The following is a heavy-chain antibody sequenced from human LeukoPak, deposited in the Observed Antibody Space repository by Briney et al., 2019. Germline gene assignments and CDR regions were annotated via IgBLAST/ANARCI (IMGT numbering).Heavy chain of an antibody. Sequence: GGSLRLSCADSGFMFSNYWMNWVRQGPGKGLEWVANIHPEGNEKYHVESVKGRFTISRDNTKNLLFLQMNGLRVEDTAVYYCARGDAFSGGHWGQGTLVTVSS. CDR1: GFMFSNYW. J-gene: IGHJ4*02. V-gene: IGHV3-7*04. CDR2: IHPEGNEK. CDR3: ARGDAFSGGH. D-gene: IGHD3-10*01.